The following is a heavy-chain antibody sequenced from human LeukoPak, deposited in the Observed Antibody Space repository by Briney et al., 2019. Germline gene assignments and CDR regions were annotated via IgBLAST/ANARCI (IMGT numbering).Heavy chain of an antibody. D-gene: IGHD6-13*01. CDR3: AKLIAAATWGSRDYMDV. Sequence: GGSLRLSCAASGFTFSSYAMSWVRQAPGKGLEWVSAISGSGGSTYYADSVKGRFTISRDNSKNTLYLQMNSLRAEDTAVYYCAKLIAAATWGSRDYMDVWGKGTTVTVSS. CDR2: ISGSGGST. J-gene: IGHJ6*03. CDR1: GFTFSSYA. V-gene: IGHV3-23*01.